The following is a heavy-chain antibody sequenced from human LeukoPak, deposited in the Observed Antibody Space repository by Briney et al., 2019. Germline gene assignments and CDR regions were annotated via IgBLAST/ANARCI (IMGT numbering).Heavy chain of an antibody. V-gene: IGHV1-18*01. D-gene: IGHD1-14*01. Sequence: VASVKVSCKASGYTFTSSGISWVRQAPGQGLEWMGWISAYNGNTNYAQKLQGRVTMTTDTSTSTAYMELRSLRSEDTAMYYCSRELASWQFNLDYWGQGTLVTVSS. CDR2: ISAYNGNT. CDR3: SRELASWQFNLDY. CDR1: GYTFTSSG. J-gene: IGHJ4*02.